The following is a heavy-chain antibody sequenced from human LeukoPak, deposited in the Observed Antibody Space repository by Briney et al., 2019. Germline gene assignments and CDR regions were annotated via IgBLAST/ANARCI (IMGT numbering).Heavy chain of an antibody. D-gene: IGHD3-10*01. Sequence: PGGSLRLSCAASGFSLSSYSMDWFRQTPGKGLEWISYISSSSNTIYYADSVEGRFTISRDNAKNALYLQMNSLRAEDTAVYYCARDRGGLGTFDYWGQGTLVTVSS. CDR3: ARDRGGLGTFDY. V-gene: IGHV3-48*01. CDR1: GFSLSSYS. CDR2: ISSSSNTI. J-gene: IGHJ4*02.